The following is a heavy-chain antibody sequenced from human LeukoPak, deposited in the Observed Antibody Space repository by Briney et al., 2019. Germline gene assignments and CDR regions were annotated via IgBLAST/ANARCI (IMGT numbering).Heavy chain of an antibody. Sequence: SETLSLTCTVSGGSISSSSYYWGWIRQPPGQGLEWIGSIYYSGSTYYNPSLKSRVTIPVDTSKNQFSLKLSSVTAADTAVYYCASLDSSSWKFYYFDYWGQGTLVTVSS. CDR3: ASLDSSSWKFYYFDY. J-gene: IGHJ4*02. CDR2: IYYSGST. D-gene: IGHD6-13*01. CDR1: GGSISSSSYY. V-gene: IGHV4-39*01.